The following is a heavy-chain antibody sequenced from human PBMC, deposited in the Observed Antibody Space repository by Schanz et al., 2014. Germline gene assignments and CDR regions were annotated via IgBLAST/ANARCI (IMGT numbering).Heavy chain of an antibody. Sequence: QVQLVQSGAEVKKPGSSVKVSCKATGDTFDNFGISWVRQAPGQGPEWIGRFMPFLGITNLAQKFQDRVTMTADKATSTAYMDLSSLRSDDTAVYYCARDIQYHYDTSGPVGAFDIWGQGTVVTVSS. CDR2: FMPFLGIT. D-gene: IGHD3-22*01. V-gene: IGHV1-69*04. J-gene: IGHJ3*02. CDR1: GDTFDNFG. CDR3: ARDIQYHYDTSGPVGAFDI.